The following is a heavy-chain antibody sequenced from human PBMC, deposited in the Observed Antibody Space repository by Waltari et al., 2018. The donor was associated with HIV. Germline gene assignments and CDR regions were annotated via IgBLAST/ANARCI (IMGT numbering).Heavy chain of an antibody. CDR3: GKDLTPGGLDV. CDR2: FSLDSDRI. V-gene: IGHV3-9*01. Sequence: QPGGSLRLSCAVSGFTFDKYAMHWVRQVPGKGLEWVSGFSLDSDRIDYADSVKGRFTVSRDNAKNSLYLQMNSLRVEDTALYYCGKDLTPGGLDVWGQGTTVIVSS. CDR1: GFTFDKYA. J-gene: IGHJ6*02.